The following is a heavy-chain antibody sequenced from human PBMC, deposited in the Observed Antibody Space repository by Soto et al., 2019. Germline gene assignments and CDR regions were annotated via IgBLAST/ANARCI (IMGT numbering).Heavy chain of an antibody. V-gene: IGHV3-11*06. J-gene: IGHJ5*02. Sequence: GGSLRLSCSASGFTLSDYYISWIPQAPGKGLEWVSYISSTNSNTNYADSVKGRFTISRDNAMNSLYLQMNTLRADDPAVYYCARARRLENWFDPWGQGTLVTVSS. CDR1: GFTLSDYY. CDR3: ARARRLENWFDP. D-gene: IGHD5-12*01. CDR2: ISSTNSNT.